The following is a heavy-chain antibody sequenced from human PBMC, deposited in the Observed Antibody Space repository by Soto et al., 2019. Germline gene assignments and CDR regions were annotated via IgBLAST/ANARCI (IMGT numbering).Heavy chain of an antibody. CDR2: ISDTGGGT. CDR1: GVTFSTYA. D-gene: IGHD2-15*01. V-gene: IGHV3-23*01. J-gene: IGHJ5*02. CDR3: AIGRRKTSGSNTWFDP. Sequence: GGSLRLSCAASGVTFSTYAMAWVRQAPGKGLEWVSTISDTGGGTFYAGSVKGRFTISRDNSNNTSYLQMQRLRAEDTAIYFCAIGRRKTSGSNTWFDPWGRGTQVTVSS.